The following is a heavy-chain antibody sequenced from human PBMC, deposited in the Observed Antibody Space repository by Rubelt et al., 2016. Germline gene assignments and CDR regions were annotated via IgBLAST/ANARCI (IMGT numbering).Heavy chain of an antibody. CDR3: ATHCSSTSCYRSDAFDI. V-gene: IGHV3-66*01. D-gene: IGHD2-2*02. CDR2: IYSGGST. Sequence: GRSVRLSCAASGFIFSYYGMHWVRQAPGKGLEWVSVIYSGGSTYYADSVKGRFTISRDNSKNTLYLQMNSLRAEDTAVYYCATHCSSTSCYRSDAFDIWGQGKMVTVSS. J-gene: IGHJ3*02. CDR1: GFIFSYYG.